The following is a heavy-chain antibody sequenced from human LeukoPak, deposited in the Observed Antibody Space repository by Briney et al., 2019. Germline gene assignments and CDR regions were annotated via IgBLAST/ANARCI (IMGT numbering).Heavy chain of an antibody. D-gene: IGHD2-21*02. V-gene: IGHV3-23*01. J-gene: IGHJ3*01. CDR1: GFTFSYYG. Sequence: GETLRLSCAASGFTFSYYGLSWVRQAPGGGLEWVSYFCDSSGSRTPYAGSVKGRFTISRDSSKNTLYLQMSSLRVEDTAIYYCAKDPRLCGGDCFTTIDFWGQGTMVTVS. CDR3: AKDPRLCGGDCFTTIDF. CDR2: FCDSSGSRT.